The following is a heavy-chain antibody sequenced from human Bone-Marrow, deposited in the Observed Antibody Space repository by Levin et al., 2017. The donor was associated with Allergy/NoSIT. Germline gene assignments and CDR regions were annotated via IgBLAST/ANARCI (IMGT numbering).Heavy chain of an antibody. D-gene: IGHD3-10*01. V-gene: IGHV4-34*01. Sequence: SQTLSLTSAVDGGSFTGYFWTWIRQPPGKGLEWIGEINHSGSTKYNPSLTSRVTISVDTSKKEFSLNLSSVTAADTAVFYCARGGRWSFSYYFDYWGQGTRVTVSS. J-gene: IGHJ4*02. CDR2: INHSGST. CDR1: GGSFTGYF. CDR3: ARGGRWSFSYYFDY.